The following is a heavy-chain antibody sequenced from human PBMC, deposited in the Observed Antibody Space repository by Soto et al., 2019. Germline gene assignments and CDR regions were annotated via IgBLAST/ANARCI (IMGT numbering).Heavy chain of an antibody. V-gene: IGHV3-7*01. Sequence: PGGSLRLSCAASGFTFSSYWMSWVRQAPGKGLEWVANIKQDGSEKYYVDSVKGRFTISRDNSKNTLYLQMNSLRAEDTAVYYCARDEGYCISTRCYGAFDIWGQGTMVTVSS. CDR2: IKQDGSEK. J-gene: IGHJ3*02. CDR1: GFTFSSYW. D-gene: IGHD2-2*01. CDR3: ARDEGYCISTRCYGAFDI.